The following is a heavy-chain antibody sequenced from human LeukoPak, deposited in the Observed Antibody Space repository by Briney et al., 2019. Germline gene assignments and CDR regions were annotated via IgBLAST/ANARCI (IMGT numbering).Heavy chain of an antibody. J-gene: IGHJ6*04. D-gene: IGHD2-8*01. CDR3: ATRYCTISACRASSHHCFDV. V-gene: IGHV3-7*01. CDR1: GFTFSNNA. Sequence: GESLRLSCVASGFTFSNNAMSWVRQAPGKGLEWVANIREDGGDEYYVDSVKGRFTVSRDNAKNSLYLEMKSLRAEDTAVYYCATRYCTISACRASSHHCFDVWGKGTTVIVSS. CDR2: IREDGGDE.